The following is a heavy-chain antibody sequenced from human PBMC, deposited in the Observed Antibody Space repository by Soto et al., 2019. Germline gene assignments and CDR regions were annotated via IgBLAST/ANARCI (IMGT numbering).Heavy chain of an antibody. CDR1: GFTFSSYW. J-gene: IGHJ6*03. D-gene: IGHD2-8*01. Sequence: GGSLRLSCAASGFTFSSYWMHWVRQAPGKGLVWVSRINSDGSSTSYADSVKGRFTISRDNAKNTLYLQMNSLRAEDTAVYHCARVIGYCTNGVCYYYYYMDVWGKGTTVTVSS. V-gene: IGHV3-74*01. CDR2: INSDGSST. CDR3: ARVIGYCTNGVCYYYYYMDV.